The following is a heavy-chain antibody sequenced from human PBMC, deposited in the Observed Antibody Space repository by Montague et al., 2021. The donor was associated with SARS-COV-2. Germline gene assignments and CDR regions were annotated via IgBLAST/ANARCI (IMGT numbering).Heavy chain of an antibody. CDR2: IYYSGST. CDR3: ARVGAYGDYPTPPSFDY. J-gene: IGHJ4*02. CDR1: GGSISSGGYY. D-gene: IGHD4-17*01. V-gene: IGHV4-31*03. Sequence: TLSLTCTVSGGSISSGGYYWSWIRQHTGKGLEWIGYIYYSGSTYYNPSLRSRVTISVDTSKNQFSLKLSSVTAADTAVYYCARVGAYGDYPTPPSFDYWGQGTLVTVSS.